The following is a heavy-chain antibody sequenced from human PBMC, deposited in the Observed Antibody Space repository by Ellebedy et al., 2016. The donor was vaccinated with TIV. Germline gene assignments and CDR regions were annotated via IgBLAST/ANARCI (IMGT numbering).Heavy chain of an antibody. V-gene: IGHV3-23*01. Sequence: GESLKISCAASGFTFSSYAMSWVRQAPGKGLEWVSAISGSGGSTYYADSVKGRFTISRDNSKNTLYLQMNSLRVEDTAVFYCAKTVRGVPIDYWGQGTLVTVSS. CDR1: GFTFSSYA. CDR3: AKTVRGVPIDY. CDR2: ISGSGGST. D-gene: IGHD3-10*01. J-gene: IGHJ4*02.